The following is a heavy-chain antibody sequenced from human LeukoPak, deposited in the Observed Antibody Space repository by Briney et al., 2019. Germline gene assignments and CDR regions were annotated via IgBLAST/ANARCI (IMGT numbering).Heavy chain of an antibody. V-gene: IGHV4-39*01. CDR2: IYYSGST. Sequence: PGGSLRLSCAASGFSFSRYSMNWVRQAPGKGLEWIGTIYYSGSTYYNPSLKSRVTISVDTSRNQFSLKVSSVTAADTAVYYCARSDSSSSVVLGSYYGMDVWGQGTTVTVCS. D-gene: IGHD6-6*01. J-gene: IGHJ6*02. CDR3: ARSDSSSSVVLGSYYGMDV. CDR1: GFSFSRYS.